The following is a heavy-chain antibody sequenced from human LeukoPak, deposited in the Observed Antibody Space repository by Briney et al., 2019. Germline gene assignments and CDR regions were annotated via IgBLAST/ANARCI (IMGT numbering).Heavy chain of an antibody. V-gene: IGHV5-51*01. D-gene: IGHD2-2*01. CDR3: ARGYCSSTSCYPTGIFDY. CDR2: IYPGDSDT. CDR1: GCSFTSYW. Sequence: GESLQISCKGSGCSFTSYWIGWVRQLPGKGLEWMGIIYPGDSDTRYSPSFQGQVTISADKSISTAYLQWSSLKASDTAMYYCARGYCSSTSCYPTGIFDYWGQGTLVTVSS. J-gene: IGHJ4*02.